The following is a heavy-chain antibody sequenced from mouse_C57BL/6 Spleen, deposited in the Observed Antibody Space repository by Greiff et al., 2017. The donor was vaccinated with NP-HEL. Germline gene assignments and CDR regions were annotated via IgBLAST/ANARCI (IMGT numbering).Heavy chain of an antibody. J-gene: IGHJ3*01. CDR3: TTKTGTFAY. D-gene: IGHD4-1*01. Sequence: EVQLQQSGAELVRPGASVKLSCTASGSNIKDDYMHWVKQRPEQGLEWIGWIDPENGDTEYASKFQGKATITADTSSNTAYLQLSSLTSEDTAVYYCTTKTGTFAYWGQGTLVTVSA. CDR1: GSNIKDDY. CDR2: IDPENGDT. V-gene: IGHV14-4*01.